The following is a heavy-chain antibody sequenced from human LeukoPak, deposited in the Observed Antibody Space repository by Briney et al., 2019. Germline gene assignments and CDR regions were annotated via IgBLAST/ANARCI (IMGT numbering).Heavy chain of an antibody. CDR3: ARGFGNYWGDYFDY. CDR1: GGSISSGSYY. CDR2: IYTSGSA. V-gene: IGHV4-61*02. J-gene: IGHJ4*02. D-gene: IGHD7-27*01. Sequence: SETLSLTCTVSGGSISSGSYYWSWIRQPAGKGLEWIGRIYTSGSANYNPSLKSRVTISGDTSKNQFSLKLGSVTAADKAVYYCARGFGNYWGDYFDYWGQGTLVTVSS.